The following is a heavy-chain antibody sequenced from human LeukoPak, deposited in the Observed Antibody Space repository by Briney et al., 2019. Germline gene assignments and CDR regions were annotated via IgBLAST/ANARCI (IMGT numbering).Heavy chain of an antibody. V-gene: IGHV3-30-3*01. D-gene: IGHD1-14*01. J-gene: IGHJ3*02. CDR1: GFTFSSYA. CDR2: ISYDGSNK. CDR3: ARDSGSLQDDAFDI. Sequence: GGSLRLSCAASGFTFSSYAMHWVRQAPGKGLEWVAVISYDGSNKYYADSVKGRFTISRDNSKNTLYLQMNSLRAEDTAVYYCARDSGSLQDDAFDIWGQGTMVTVPS.